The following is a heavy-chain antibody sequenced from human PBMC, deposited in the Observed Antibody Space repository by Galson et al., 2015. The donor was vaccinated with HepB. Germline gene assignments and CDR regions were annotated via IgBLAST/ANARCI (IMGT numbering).Heavy chain of an antibody. J-gene: IGHJ4*02. CDR1: GFTFSSYG. D-gene: IGHD6-13*01. V-gene: IGHV3-30*18. Sequence: SLRLSCAASGFTFSSYGMHWVRQAPGKGLEWVAVISYDGSNKYYADSVKGRFTISRDNSKNTPYLQMNSLRAEDTAVYYCAKGDSSSWLVAWGQGTLVTVSS. CDR3: AKGDSSSWLVA. CDR2: ISYDGSNK.